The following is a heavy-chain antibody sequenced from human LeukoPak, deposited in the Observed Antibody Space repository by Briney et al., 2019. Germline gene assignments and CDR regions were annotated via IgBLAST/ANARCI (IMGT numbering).Heavy chain of an antibody. CDR1: GLTFSSYS. V-gene: IGHV3-21*01. CDR3: ARALEPSIAVIDY. J-gene: IGHJ4*02. Sequence: PGGSLRLSCAASGLTFSSYSMNWVRQTPGKGLDWVSSISGSSTYIYYADSVKGQFTISRDNAKNSLYLQMNSLRAEDTAVYYCARALEPSIAVIDYWGQGTLVTVSS. CDR2: ISGSSTYI. D-gene: IGHD6-19*01.